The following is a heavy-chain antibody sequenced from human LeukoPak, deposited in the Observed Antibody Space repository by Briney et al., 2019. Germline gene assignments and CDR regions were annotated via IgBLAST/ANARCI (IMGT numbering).Heavy chain of an antibody. CDR1: GGSISSYY. D-gene: IGHD3-22*01. CDR3: ARARLWGSSGYYLYAFDI. V-gene: IGHV4-59*01. J-gene: IGHJ3*02. CDR2: IYYGGST. Sequence: SETLSLTCTVSGGSISSYYWSWIRQPPGKGLEWIGYIYYGGSTNYNPSLKSRVTISVDTSKNQFSLKLSSVTAADTAVYYCARARLWGSSGYYLYAFDIWGQGTMVTVSS.